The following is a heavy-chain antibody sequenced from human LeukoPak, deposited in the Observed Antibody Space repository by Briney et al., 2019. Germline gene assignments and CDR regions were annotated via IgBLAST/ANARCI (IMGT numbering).Heavy chain of an antibody. CDR1: GYGFNSYW. Sequence: ESLKISCKGSGYGFNSYWIAWVRQMPGKGLEWMGIIYPGDSDTRYSPSFQGQVTISADESITTAYLQWNSLKASDTAIYYCASHLGLTSGWYDYWGQGTLVTVSS. CDR3: ASHLGLTSGWYDY. V-gene: IGHV5-51*01. J-gene: IGHJ4*02. CDR2: IYPGDSDT. D-gene: IGHD6-19*01.